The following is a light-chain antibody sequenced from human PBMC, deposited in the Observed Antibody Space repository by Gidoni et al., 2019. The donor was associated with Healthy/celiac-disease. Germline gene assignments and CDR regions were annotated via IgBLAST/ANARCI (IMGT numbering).Light chain of an antibody. J-gene: IGKJ5*01. CDR2: DAS. V-gene: IGKV1-33*01. Sequence: DIQMTQSPSSLSASVGDRVTITCQASQDISNYLNWYQQKPGKAPKLLIYDASNLETGVPSSFSGSGSGTDFTFTISSLQPEDIATYYCQQYDNLPSFGQGTRLEIK. CDR1: QDISNY. CDR3: QQYDNLPS.